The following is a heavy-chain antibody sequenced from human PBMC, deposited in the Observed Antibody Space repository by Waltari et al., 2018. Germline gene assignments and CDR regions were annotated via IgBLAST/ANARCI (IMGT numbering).Heavy chain of an antibody. Sequence: QLQESGPGLVKPSETLSLTCTVSGGSISSYYWSWIRQPPGKGLEWIGYIYYSGSTNYNPSRKSRVTISVDTSKNQFSLKLSSGTAADTAVYYCARGSPYYYDSSGLLNGAFDYWGQGTLVTVSS. J-gene: IGHJ4*02. CDR1: GGSISSYY. D-gene: IGHD3-22*01. V-gene: IGHV4-59*01. CDR2: IYYSGST. CDR3: ARGSPYYYDSSGLLNGAFDY.